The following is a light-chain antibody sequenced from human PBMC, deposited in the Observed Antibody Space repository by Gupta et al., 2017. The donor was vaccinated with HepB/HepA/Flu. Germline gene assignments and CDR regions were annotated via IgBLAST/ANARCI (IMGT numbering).Light chain of an antibody. CDR3: KQDKPWPCT. CDR2: GAS. J-gene: IGKJ5*01. Sequence: VLPQSPATLSVSPGERATLSCRASQSVTSKLAWYQQKPGQAPRRLIYGASARATGIPARFSGSGSGTDFTLKISSVESEDVAVYHWKQDKPWPCTFGQGTQLEIK. V-gene: IGKV3-15*01. CDR1: QSVTSK.